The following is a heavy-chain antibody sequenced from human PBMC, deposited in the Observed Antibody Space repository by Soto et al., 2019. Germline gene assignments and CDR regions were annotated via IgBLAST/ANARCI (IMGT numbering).Heavy chain of an antibody. CDR1: GDTFTNYY. CDR3: ARGVVAATSRKFDP. V-gene: IGHV1-46*01. D-gene: IGHD2-15*01. J-gene: IGHJ5*02. Sequence: GASVKVSCKASGDTFTNYYMHWVRQAPGQGLEWMGLINTSGGSTSYAQKFQGRVSMTGDTSTSTVYMEPSSLRSEDTAVYYCARGVVAATSRKFDPWGQGTLVTVSS. CDR2: INTSGGST.